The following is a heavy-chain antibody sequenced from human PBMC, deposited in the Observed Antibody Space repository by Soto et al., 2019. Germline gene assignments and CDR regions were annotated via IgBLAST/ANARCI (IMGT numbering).Heavy chain of an antibody. CDR2: INHSGST. J-gene: IGHJ6*01. V-gene: IGHV4-34*01. CDR1: GGSFSGYY. Sequence: SETLSLTCAVYGGSFSGYYCSWIRQPPGKGLEWIGEINHSGSTNYNPSLKSRVTISVDTSKNQFSLKLSSVTAADTAVYYCARGVNYHGQKVVGLLGQG. CDR3: ARGVNYHGQKVVGL. D-gene: IGHD3-22*01.